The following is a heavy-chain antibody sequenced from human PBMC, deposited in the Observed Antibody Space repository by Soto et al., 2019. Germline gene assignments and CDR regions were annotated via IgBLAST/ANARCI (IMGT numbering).Heavy chain of an antibody. J-gene: IGHJ4*02. CDR3: ARSPRSSPYFDY. CDR2: IYPGDSET. D-gene: IGHD6-13*01. V-gene: IGHV5-51*01. Sequence: LKIYCQCSGYTFSNFWIAWVRQLPGKGLEYMGIIYPGDSETRYSPSFHGKVTISADRSIGTAYLQWSSLEASDSAFYFCARSPRSSPYFDYWGQGALVT. CDR1: GYTFSNFW.